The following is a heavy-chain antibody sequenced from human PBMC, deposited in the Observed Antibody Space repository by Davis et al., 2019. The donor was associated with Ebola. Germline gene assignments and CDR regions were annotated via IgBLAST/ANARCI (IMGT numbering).Heavy chain of an antibody. CDR3: AKDQSYYGSGSYDY. J-gene: IGHJ4*02. D-gene: IGHD3-10*01. CDR1: GFTFGNYG. Sequence: GGSLRLSCAASGFTFGNYGLSWVRQAPGKGLEWVSGISGSGITTYSADSVKGRFTLSRDNSKNTLYLQMNSLRAEDTAVYYCAKDQSYYGSGSYDYWGQGTLVTVSS. CDR2: ISGSGITT. V-gene: IGHV3-23*01.